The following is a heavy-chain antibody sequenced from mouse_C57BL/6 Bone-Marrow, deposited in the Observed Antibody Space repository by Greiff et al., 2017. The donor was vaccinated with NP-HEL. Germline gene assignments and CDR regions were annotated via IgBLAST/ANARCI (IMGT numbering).Heavy chain of an antibody. V-gene: IGHV2-2*01. CDR2: IWSGGST. CDR1: GFSLTSYG. J-gene: IGHJ3*01. CDR3: ARILPSYYKGAWFAC. Sequence: VKLQESGPGLVQPSQSLSITCTVSGFSLTSYGVHWVRQSPGKGLEWLGVIWSGGSTDYNAAFISRLSISKDNSKSQVFFKMNSLQADDTAIYYCARILPSYYKGAWFACWGQGTLVTVSA. D-gene: IGHD2-12*01.